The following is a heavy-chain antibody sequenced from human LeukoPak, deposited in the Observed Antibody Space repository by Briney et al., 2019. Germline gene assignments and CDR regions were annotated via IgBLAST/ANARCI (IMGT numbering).Heavy chain of an antibody. Sequence: SETLSLTCTVSGGSISSYYWSWIRQPAGKGLERIGRIYTSGSTNYNPSLKSRVTMSVDTSKNQFSLKLSSVTAADTAVYYCARHGHSGYDMEQNYGMDVWGQGTTVTVSS. CDR1: GGSISSYY. CDR3: ARHGHSGYDMEQNYGMDV. D-gene: IGHD5-12*01. V-gene: IGHV4-4*07. CDR2: IYTSGST. J-gene: IGHJ6*02.